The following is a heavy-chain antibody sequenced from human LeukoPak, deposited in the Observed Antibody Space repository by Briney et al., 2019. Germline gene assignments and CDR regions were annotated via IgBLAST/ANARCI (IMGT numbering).Heavy chain of an antibody. CDR3: AKALGLGELSLEY. J-gene: IGHJ4*02. D-gene: IGHD3-16*02. Sequence: GGSLRLSCAASGFTFSSYAMSWVRQAPGKGLEWVSAISGSGGSTYYADSVKGRFTISRDNCKNTLYLQMNSLRAEDTAVYYCAKALGLGELSLEYWGQGTLVTVSS. V-gene: IGHV3-23*01. CDR1: GFTFSSYA. CDR2: ISGSGGST.